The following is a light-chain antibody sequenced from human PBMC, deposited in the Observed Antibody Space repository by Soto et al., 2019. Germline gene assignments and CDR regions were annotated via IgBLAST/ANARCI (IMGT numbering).Light chain of an antibody. V-gene: IGKV2-28*01. CDR2: LCS. Sequence: IVMTQSPLSLPVTPGEPASISCRSSQSLLHSNGYNYLDWYLQKPGQSPQLLTYLCSNRASGVPNRFSGSGPGTDFTLKISRVEAEDVGVYYCMQALHTPWTFGQGTKVEIK. CDR1: QSLLHSNGYNY. J-gene: IGKJ1*01. CDR3: MQALHTPWT.